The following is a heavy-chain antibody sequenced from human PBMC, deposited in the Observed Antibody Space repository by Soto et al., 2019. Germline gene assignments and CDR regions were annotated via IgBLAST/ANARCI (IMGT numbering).Heavy chain of an antibody. D-gene: IGHD3-22*01. CDR1: GVTCSRYA. CDR3: AKALTETYYYHSSSIKRPEYLDY. V-gene: IGHV3-23*01. CDR2: MSASGGST. Sequence: PGGSLTLSCASSGVTCSRYAIIWVRQAPGKGLEWVSAMSASGGSTSYADSVKGRFTISRDNSKNTLYLQMNSLRAEDTAVYYCAKALTETYYYHSSSIKRPEYLDYWGHG. J-gene: IGHJ4*01.